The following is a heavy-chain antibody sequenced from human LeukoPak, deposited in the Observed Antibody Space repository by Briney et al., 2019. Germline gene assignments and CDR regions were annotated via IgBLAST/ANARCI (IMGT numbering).Heavy chain of an antibody. CDR2: ISYDGSNK. D-gene: IGHD5-24*01. CDR1: GFTFSSYG. V-gene: IGHV3-30*03. CDR3: ARGERGSCHFEY. J-gene: IGHJ4*02. Sequence: GGSLRLSCAVSGFTFSSYGMHWVRQAPGKGLEWVAVISYDGSNKYYADSVKGRFTISRDNSKNTLYLQMNSLRAEDTAVYYCARGERGSCHFEYWGQGTLVTVSS.